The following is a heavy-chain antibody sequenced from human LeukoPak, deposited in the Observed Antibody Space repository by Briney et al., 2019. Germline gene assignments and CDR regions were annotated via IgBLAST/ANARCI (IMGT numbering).Heavy chain of an antibody. D-gene: IGHD3-22*01. Sequence: GGSLRLSCTASRFTFCSYAMSWVRQAPGKGVEWVSAISGSGGRTYYADSVKGRFTISRDNSKSTLYLQMNSLRTEDTAVYYCARRRPGYYYDSSGSSAPDFDYWGQGTLVTVSS. CDR1: RFTFCSYA. V-gene: IGHV3-23*01. J-gene: IGHJ4*02. CDR2: ISGSGGRT. CDR3: ARRRPGYYYDSSGSSAPDFDY.